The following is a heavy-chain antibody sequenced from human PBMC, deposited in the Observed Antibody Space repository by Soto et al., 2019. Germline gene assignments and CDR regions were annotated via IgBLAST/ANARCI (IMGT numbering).Heavy chain of an antibody. D-gene: IGHD2-21*02. CDR1: GYTFTSYY. Sequence: ASVKVSCKASGYTFTSYYMHWVRQAPGQGLEWMGIINPSGGSTSYAQKFQGRVTMTRDTSTSTVYMELSSLRSEDTAVYYCARNSQIAGDSHTRYYYGMDVWGQGTTVTVSS. CDR2: INPSGGST. V-gene: IGHV1-46*01. J-gene: IGHJ6*02. CDR3: ARNSQIAGDSHTRYYYGMDV.